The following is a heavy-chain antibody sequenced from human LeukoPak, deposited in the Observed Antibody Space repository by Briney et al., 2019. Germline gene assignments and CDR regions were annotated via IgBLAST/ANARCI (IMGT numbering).Heavy chain of an antibody. CDR1: GGSICSYY. CDR3: ARQGNYDMSLSWFDP. J-gene: IGHJ5*02. V-gene: IGHV4-59*08. Sequence: SETLSLTCTVSGGSICSYYWSWIRQPPGKGLEWIGHIYNSDSTKYNPSLKSRVTISVDTSKNQFSLKLGSVTAADTDMYYCARQGNYDMSLSWFDPWGQGTLVTVSS. CDR2: IYNSDST. D-gene: IGHD3-22*01.